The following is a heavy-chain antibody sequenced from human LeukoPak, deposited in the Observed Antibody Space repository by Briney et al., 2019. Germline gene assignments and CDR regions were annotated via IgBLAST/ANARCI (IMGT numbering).Heavy chain of an antibody. V-gene: IGHV3-30*18. Sequence: PGRSLRLSCAASGFTFGSYGMHWVRQAPGKGLEWVAVISYDGSNKYYADSVKGRFTISRDNSKNTLYLQMNSLRAEDTAVYYCAKAFVEGESSGYWGQGTLVTVSS. CDR3: AKAFVEGESSGY. CDR1: GFTFGSYG. J-gene: IGHJ4*02. CDR2: ISYDGSNK. D-gene: IGHD3-3*01.